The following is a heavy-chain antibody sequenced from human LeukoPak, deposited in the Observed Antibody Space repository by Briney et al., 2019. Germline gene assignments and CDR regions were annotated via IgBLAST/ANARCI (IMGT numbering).Heavy chain of an antibody. CDR1: GYTFTSYY. D-gene: IGHD6-13*01. CDR3: ARDHWYSSSWYPLDY. Sequence: GASVTVSCKSSGYTFTSYYMHWVRQAPGQGLEWMGIINPSGGSTSYAQKFQGRVTMTRDTSTSTVYMELSSLRSEDTAVYYCARDHWYSSSWYPLDYWGQGTLVTVSS. CDR2: INPSGGST. V-gene: IGHV1-46*03. J-gene: IGHJ4*02.